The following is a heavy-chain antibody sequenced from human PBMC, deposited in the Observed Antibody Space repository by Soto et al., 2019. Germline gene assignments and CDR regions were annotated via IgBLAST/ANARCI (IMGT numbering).Heavy chain of an antibody. Sequence: GGSLRLSCVASGFTYHKYAMGWVRQAPGKGLEWFSAIGGGGITTYYGDSVKGRFTISRDNSKNTVYLQMNSLRAEDTAVYYCAKGSDGFRPYYFDYWGQGTPVTVSS. V-gene: IGHV3-23*01. CDR2: IGGGGITT. CDR3: AKGSDGFRPYYFDY. J-gene: IGHJ4*02. D-gene: IGHD3-10*01. CDR1: GFTYHKYA.